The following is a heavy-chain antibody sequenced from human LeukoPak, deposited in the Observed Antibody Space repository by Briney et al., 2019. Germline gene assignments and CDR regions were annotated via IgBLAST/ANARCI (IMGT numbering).Heavy chain of an antibody. CDR2: ISYDGSFK. D-gene: IGHD3-16*02. CDR1: GFIFSTYA. CDR3: AKGLRLDLGELSTIDY. Sequence: GRSLRPSCAASGFIFSTYAMHWVRQSPDKGLEWVASISYDGSFKYYVDSVKGRFTISRDNSKNTLYLQMNSLRPEDTAVYYCAKGLRLDLGELSTIDYWGQGTLVTVSS. V-gene: IGHV3-30*18. J-gene: IGHJ4*02.